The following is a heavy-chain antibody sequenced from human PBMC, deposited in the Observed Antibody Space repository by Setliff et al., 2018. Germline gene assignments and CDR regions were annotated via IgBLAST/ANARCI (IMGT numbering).Heavy chain of an antibody. CDR2: VHSSGTT. V-gene: IGHV4-39*02. CDR1: GDSIKSNAYY. Sequence: SETLSLTCAVSGDSIKSNAYYWGWIRQSPVRGLEWIGSVHSSGTTHYNPSLKSRVTISVDSAKNHFSLNLRSVTAADTAIYYCARPPKWFGEVIIGALDVWGQGTVVTVSS. CDR3: ARPPKWFGEVIIGALDV. D-gene: IGHD3-10*01. J-gene: IGHJ3*01.